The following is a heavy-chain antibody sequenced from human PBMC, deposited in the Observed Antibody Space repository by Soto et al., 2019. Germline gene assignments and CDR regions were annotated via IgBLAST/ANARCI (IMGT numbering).Heavy chain of an antibody. V-gene: IGHV3-30*18. CDR2: ISSDGNNN. D-gene: IGHD3-10*01. J-gene: IGHJ4*02. CDR3: AKDKGVTSLDY. CDR1: GLNFRAAG. Sequence: QVQLVESGGGVVQPGRSLRLSCAASGLNFRAAGMHWVRQTPGKGLEWVAFISSDGNNNYYGDSVKGRFSISRDDSMNSLYLQMNTLRAEDSAVYYCAKDKGVTSLDYWGQGTLVTVSS.